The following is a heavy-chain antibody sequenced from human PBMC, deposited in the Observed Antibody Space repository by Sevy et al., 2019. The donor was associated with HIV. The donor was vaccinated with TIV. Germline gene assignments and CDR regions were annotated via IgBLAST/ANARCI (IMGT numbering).Heavy chain of an antibody. J-gene: IGHJ6*02. CDR3: ARDKVHYYDSSVGTMDGMDV. Sequence: SETLSLTCTVSGGSISSYYWSWIRQPPGKGLEWIGYIYYSGSTNYNPSLKSRVTISVDTSKNQFSLKLRSVTAADTAVYYCARDKVHYYDSSVGTMDGMDVWGQGTTVTVSS. D-gene: IGHD3-22*01. V-gene: IGHV4-59*01. CDR1: GGSISSYY. CDR2: IYYSGST.